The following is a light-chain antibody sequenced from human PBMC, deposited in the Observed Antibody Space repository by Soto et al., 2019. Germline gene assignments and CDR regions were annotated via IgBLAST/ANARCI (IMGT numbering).Light chain of an antibody. CDR3: QKYNRAPPWT. Sequence: DIQMTQSPSSLSASVXXXVTITCRATQDISNYLAWYQQKPGKVPNLLIYAASTLQSGVPSRFSGSGSGTDFTLTISSLQPEDVATYYCQKYNRAPPWTFGQGTKVEI. CDR1: QDISNY. V-gene: IGKV1-27*01. CDR2: AAS. J-gene: IGKJ1*01.